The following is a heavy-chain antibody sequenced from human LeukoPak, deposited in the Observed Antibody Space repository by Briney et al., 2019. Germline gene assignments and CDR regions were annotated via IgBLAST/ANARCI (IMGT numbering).Heavy chain of an antibody. CDR1: GFTFSSYG. V-gene: IGHV3-23*01. Sequence: TGGSLRLSCAASGFTFSSYGMSWVRQAPGKGLEWVSAISGSGGSTYYADSVKGRFTISRDNSKNTLYLQMNSLRAEDTAVYYCAKSGDVLLWFGEMYYYYMDVWGKGTTVTISS. J-gene: IGHJ6*03. CDR3: AKSGDVLLWFGEMYYYYMDV. CDR2: ISGSGGST. D-gene: IGHD3-10*01.